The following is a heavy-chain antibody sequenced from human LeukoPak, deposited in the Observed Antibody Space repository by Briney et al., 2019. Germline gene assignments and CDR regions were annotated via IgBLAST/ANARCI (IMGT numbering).Heavy chain of an antibody. J-gene: IGHJ5*02. CDR1: GFTFSSYG. CDR3: ANDGSGSYYNVPWFDP. V-gene: IGHV3-30*02. D-gene: IGHD3-10*01. Sequence: PGGSLRLSCAASGFTFSSYGMHWVRQAPGKGLEWVAFIRYDGSNKYYADSVKGRFTISRDNSKNTPYLQMNSLRAEDTAVYYCANDGSGSYYNVPWFDPWGQGTLVTVSS. CDR2: IRYDGSNK.